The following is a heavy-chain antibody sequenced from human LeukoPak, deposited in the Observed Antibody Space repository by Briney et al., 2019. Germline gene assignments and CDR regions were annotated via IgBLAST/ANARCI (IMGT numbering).Heavy chain of an antibody. D-gene: IGHD2-2*01. Sequence: SETLSLTCTVSGGSISSYYWSWIRQPPGKGLEWIGYIYYSGSTNYNPSLKSRVTISVDTSKNQFSLKLSSVTAADTAVYYCARRMGVPNNWLDPWGQGTLVTVSS. CDR3: ARRMGVPNNWLDP. V-gene: IGHV4-59*01. CDR1: GGSISSYY. CDR2: IYYSGST. J-gene: IGHJ5*02.